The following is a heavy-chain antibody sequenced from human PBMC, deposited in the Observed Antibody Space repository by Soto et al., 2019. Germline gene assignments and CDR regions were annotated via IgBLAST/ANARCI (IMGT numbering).Heavy chain of an antibody. Sequence: SETLSLTCAVSGYSISSGYYWGWIRQPPGKGLEWIGSIYHSGSTYYNPSLKSRVTISVDTSKNQFSLKLSSVTAADTAVYYCARAIPSGGAGYWGQGTLVTVSS. J-gene: IGHJ4*02. CDR1: GYSISSGYY. D-gene: IGHD1-26*01. CDR2: IYHSGST. CDR3: ARAIPSGGAGY. V-gene: IGHV4-38-2*01.